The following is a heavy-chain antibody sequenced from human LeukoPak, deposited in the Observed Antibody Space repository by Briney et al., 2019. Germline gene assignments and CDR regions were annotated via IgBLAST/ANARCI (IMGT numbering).Heavy chain of an antibody. CDR3: ASYYGSASFDY. D-gene: IGHD3-10*01. Sequence: SQTLSLTCAVSGGSISSGGYSWSWIRQPPGKGLEWIGYIYHSGSTYYNPSLKSRVTISVDRSKNQFSLKLSSVTAADTAVYYCASYYGSASFDYWGQGTLVTVSS. CDR2: IYHSGST. V-gene: IGHV4-30-2*01. J-gene: IGHJ4*02. CDR1: GGSISSGGYS.